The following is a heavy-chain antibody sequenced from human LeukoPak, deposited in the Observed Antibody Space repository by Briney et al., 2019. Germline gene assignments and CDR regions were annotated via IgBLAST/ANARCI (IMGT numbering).Heavy chain of an antibody. J-gene: IGHJ4*02. V-gene: IGHV1-69*13. Sequence: EASVKVSCKASGGTFSSYAISWVRQAPGQGLEWMGGIIPIFGTANYAQKFQGRVTITADGSTSTAYMELSSLRSEDTAVYYCARGPRNQEDYYFDYWGQGTLVTVSS. CDR2: IIPIFGTA. CDR1: GGTFSSYA. CDR3: ARGPRNQEDYYFDY. D-gene: IGHD1-14*01.